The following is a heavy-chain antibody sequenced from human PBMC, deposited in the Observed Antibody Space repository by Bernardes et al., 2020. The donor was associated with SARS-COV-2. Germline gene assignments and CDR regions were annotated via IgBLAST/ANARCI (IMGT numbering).Heavy chain of an antibody. J-gene: IGHJ4*02. CDR3: VRGPSGGYGRFDY. Sequence: GGYLRLSCAASGFTFSSYCMHWVRQAPGKGLVWVSRINPDGSTTTYADSVKGRFTISRDNAKNTLYLQMNSLRAEDTAVYYCVRGPSGGYGRFDYWGQGALVTGSS. CDR2: INPDGSTT. CDR1: GFTFSSYC. D-gene: IGHD5-12*01. V-gene: IGHV3-74*01.